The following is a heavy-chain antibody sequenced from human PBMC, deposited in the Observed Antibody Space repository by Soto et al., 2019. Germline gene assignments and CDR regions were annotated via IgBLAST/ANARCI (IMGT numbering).Heavy chain of an antibody. J-gene: IGHJ4*02. CDR2: ISGSGGST. CDR3: AKDISGASGY. CDR1: GFTFSIYA. D-gene: IGHD6-19*01. Sequence: HPGGSLRLSCAASGFTFSIYAVSWVRQAPGKGLGWVSTISGSGGSTYYADSVKGRFTISRDNSKNTLYLQMSSLRAEDTAVYYCAKDISGASGYWGQGTLVTVSS. V-gene: IGHV3-23*01.